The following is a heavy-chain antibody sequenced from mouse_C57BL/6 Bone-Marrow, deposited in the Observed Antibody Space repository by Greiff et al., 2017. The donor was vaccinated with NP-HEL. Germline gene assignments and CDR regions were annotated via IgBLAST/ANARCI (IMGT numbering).Heavy chain of an antibody. Sequence: DVKLQESGGGLVKPGGSLKLSCAASGFTFSDYGMHWVRQAPEKGLEWVAYIISGSSTIYYADTVKGRFTISRDNAKNTLFLQMTSLRSEDTAMYYCAREDYYGGAYWGQGTLVTVSA. CDR3: AREDYYGGAY. D-gene: IGHD1-1*01. J-gene: IGHJ3*01. V-gene: IGHV5-17*01. CDR1: GFTFSDYG. CDR2: IISGSSTI.